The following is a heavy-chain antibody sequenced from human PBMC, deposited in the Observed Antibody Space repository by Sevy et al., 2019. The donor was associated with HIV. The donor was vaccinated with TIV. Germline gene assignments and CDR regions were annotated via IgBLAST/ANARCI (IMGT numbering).Heavy chain of an antibody. D-gene: IGHD2-2*01. Sequence: GGSLRLSCAASGFTFDDYAMHWVRQGPGKGLEWVSGISWRGFGIGYADSVKGRFTISRDNAKNSLYLQMNSLRPEDTALYYCVKDKSAAARRGVFDFWGQGARVTVSS. CDR2: ISWRGFGI. CDR1: GFTFDDYA. J-gene: IGHJ4*02. CDR3: VKDKSAAARRGVFDF. V-gene: IGHV3-9*01.